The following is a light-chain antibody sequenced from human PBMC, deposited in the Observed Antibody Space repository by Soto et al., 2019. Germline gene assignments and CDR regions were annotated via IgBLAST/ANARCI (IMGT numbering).Light chain of an antibody. Sequence: QLVLTQPPSASGTPGQRVTISCSGSSSNIGRNTVHWYQQLPGTAPKLLIHSDNQRPSGVPDRFSGSRSGTSASLAISGLQSEDEATYYCATWDDSLSGSVFGGGTQLTVL. CDR1: SSNIGRNT. CDR3: ATWDDSLSGSV. V-gene: IGLV1-44*01. CDR2: SDN. J-gene: IGLJ7*01.